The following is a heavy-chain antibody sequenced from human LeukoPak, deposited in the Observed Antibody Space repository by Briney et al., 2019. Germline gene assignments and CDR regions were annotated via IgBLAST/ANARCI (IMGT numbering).Heavy chain of an antibody. CDR2: IKQDGSEK. D-gene: IGHD3-10*01. J-gene: IGHJ4*02. Sequence: GGSLRLSCAASGFTFSSYWMSWVRQAPGKGLEWVANIKQDGSEKYYVDSVKGRFTISRDNAKNSLYLQMNSLRAEDTAVYYCARIAHYYGSGSYYKRYFDYWGQGTLVTVSS. V-gene: IGHV3-7*01. CDR3: ARIAHYYGSGSYYKRYFDY. CDR1: GFTFSSYW.